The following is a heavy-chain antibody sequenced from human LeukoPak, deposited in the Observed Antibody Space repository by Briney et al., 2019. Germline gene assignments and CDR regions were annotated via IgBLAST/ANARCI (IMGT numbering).Heavy chain of an antibody. CDR3: ARERTLSGIAADQGFDY. CDR1: GFTFSSYS. D-gene: IGHD6-13*01. V-gene: IGHV3-48*01. J-gene: IGHJ4*02. CDR2: ISSSSSTI. Sequence: PGGSLRLSCAASGFTFSSYSMNWVRQAPGKGLEWVSYISSSSSTIYYADSVKGRFTISRDNSKNTLYLQMNSLRAEDTAVYYCARERTLSGIAADQGFDYWGQGTLVTVSS.